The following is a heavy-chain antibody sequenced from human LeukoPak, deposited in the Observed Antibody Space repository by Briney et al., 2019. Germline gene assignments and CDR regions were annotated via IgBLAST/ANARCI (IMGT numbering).Heavy chain of an antibody. CDR2: IIPIFGTA. D-gene: IGHD5-18*01. CDR3: ARGGSYSYGLNFDY. CDR1: GGTFSSYA. Sequence: SVKVSCKACGGTFSSYAISWVRQAPGQGLEWMGGIIPIFGTANYAQKFQGRVTITADESTSTAYMELRSLRSEGTAVYYRARGGSYSYGLNFDYWGQGTLVTVSS. J-gene: IGHJ4*02. V-gene: IGHV1-69*13.